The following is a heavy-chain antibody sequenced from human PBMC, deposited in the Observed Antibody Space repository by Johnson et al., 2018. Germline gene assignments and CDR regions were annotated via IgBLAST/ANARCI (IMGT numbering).Heavy chain of an antibody. CDR3: AKYSLGYYYDSGGRDAFDI. J-gene: IGHJ3*02. Sequence: VQLVQSGGGVVQPGRSLKLSCAASGFTFSSYAMSWVRQAPGKGLEWVSAISGSGGSTYYADSVKGRFTISRDNSKKTLYLQMNSLRAEDTAVDYWAKYSLGYYYDSGGRDAFDIWGQGPMVTVSA. D-gene: IGHD3-22*01. CDR2: ISGSGGST. CDR1: GFTFSSYA. V-gene: IGHV3-23*04.